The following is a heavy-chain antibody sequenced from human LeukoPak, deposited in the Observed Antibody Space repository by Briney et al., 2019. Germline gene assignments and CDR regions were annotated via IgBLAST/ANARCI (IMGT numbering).Heavy chain of an antibody. CDR1: GYTFTSYY. Sequence: ASVKVSCKAFGYTFTSYYMHWVRQAPGQGLEWMGIINPSGGSTSYAQKFQGRVTMTRDTSTSTVYMELSSLRSEDTAVYYCARDLSDFVVVPAAISYWGQGTLVTVSS. V-gene: IGHV1-46*01. CDR2: INPSGGST. D-gene: IGHD2-2*01. J-gene: IGHJ4*02. CDR3: ARDLSDFVVVPAAISY.